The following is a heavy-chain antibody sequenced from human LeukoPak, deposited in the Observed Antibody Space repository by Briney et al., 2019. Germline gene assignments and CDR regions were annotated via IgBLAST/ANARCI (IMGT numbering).Heavy chain of an antibody. CDR1: GFTFSSYA. J-gene: IGHJ4*02. CDR2: ISKSDGST. CDR3: ARGALIPDF. D-gene: IGHD2-21*01. V-gene: IGHV3-23*01. Sequence: GGSLRLSCAASGFTFSSYAMTWVAKAQGKGLAWVSSISKSDGSTYYADSVKGRFTISRDNSKNTVYLHMDSLRVEDTAIYYCARGALIPDFRGQGTLVTVSS.